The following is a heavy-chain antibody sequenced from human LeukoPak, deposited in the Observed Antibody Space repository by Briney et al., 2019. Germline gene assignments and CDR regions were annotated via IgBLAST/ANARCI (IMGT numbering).Heavy chain of an antibody. Sequence: GGSLRLSCAASGFTFSNAWMSWVRQAPGKGLEWVSVIYSGGSTYYADSVKGRFTISRDNSKNTLYLQMNSLRAEDTAVYYCAAGGFLEWLSPFDYWGQGTLVTVSS. CDR2: IYSGGST. CDR1: GFTFSNAW. J-gene: IGHJ4*02. V-gene: IGHV3-53*01. D-gene: IGHD3-3*01. CDR3: AAGGFLEWLSPFDY.